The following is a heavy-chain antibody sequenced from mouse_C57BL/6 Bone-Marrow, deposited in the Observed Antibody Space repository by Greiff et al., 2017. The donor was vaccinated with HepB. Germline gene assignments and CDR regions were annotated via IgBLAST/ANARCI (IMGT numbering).Heavy chain of an antibody. V-gene: IGHV5-17*01. D-gene: IGHD2-4*01. CDR3: ARYYDYDEAWFAY. CDR1: GFTFSDYG. CDR2: ISSGSSTI. J-gene: IGHJ3*01. Sequence: VQLKESGGGLVKPGGSLKLSCAASGFTFSDYGMHWVRQAPEKGLEWVAYISSGSSTIYYADTVKGRCTISRDDAKNTLFLQMTSLRSEDTAMYYCARYYDYDEAWFAYWGQGTLVTVSA.